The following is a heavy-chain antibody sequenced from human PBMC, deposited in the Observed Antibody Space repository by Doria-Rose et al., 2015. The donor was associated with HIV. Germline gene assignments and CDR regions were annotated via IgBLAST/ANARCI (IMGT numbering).Heavy chain of an antibody. D-gene: IGHD1-1*01. CDR2: INHSGST. J-gene: IGHJ6*02. V-gene: IGHV4-34*01. CDR1: GGSFSGYY. Sequence: QVQLQQWGAGLVKPSETLSLTCAVFGGSFSGYYWSWIHQPPGKGLEWIGEINHSGSTNYKTSLKSRVTISLDTSKYLFSADTAVYYCARGLLRGGWNDVDYYYGMDVWGQGTTVTVSS. CDR3: ARGLLRGGWNDVDYYYGMDV.